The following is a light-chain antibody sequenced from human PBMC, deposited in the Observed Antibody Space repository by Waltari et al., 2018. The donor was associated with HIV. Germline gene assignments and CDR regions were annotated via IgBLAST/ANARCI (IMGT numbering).Light chain of an antibody. J-gene: IGKJ2*01. CDR1: QSITTC. CDR3: HHYTSYP. V-gene: IGKV1-5*03. Sequence: DIQMTQSPSTLSESVGDRVTITCRASQSITTCLAWYQQKPGKAPKLLNYKASSLESGVTSRFSGSGSETEFTLTITSLQPDEFATYYCHHYTSYPFGHGTKVEIK. CDR2: KAS.